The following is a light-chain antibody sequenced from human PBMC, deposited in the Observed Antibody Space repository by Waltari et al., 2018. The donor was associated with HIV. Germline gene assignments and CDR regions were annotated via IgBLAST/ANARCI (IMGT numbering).Light chain of an antibody. V-gene: IGKV1-39*01. Sequence: IQMTQSQSSLSASVGDRVIITCRASQDISSDLNWYQQTAGQVPKLLIFDASSLQSGVPSRFIGSGSGTDFSLTISSLQPEDFATYYCQQSYSMYTFGQGTKLEIK. CDR2: DAS. CDR3: QQSYSMYT. CDR1: QDISSD. J-gene: IGKJ2*01.